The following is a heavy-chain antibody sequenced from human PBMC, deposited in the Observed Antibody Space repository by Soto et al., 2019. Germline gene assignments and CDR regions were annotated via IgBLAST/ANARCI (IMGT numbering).Heavy chain of an antibody. Sequence: ASVKVSCKASGGTFSSYAISWVRQAPGQGLEWMGGIIPIFGTANYAQKFQGRVTITADKSTSTAYMELSSLRSEDTAVYYCARATNQYSSSSGYFDYWGQGTLVTVSS. J-gene: IGHJ4*02. CDR1: GGTFSSYA. D-gene: IGHD6-6*01. CDR3: ARATNQYSSSSGYFDY. V-gene: IGHV1-69*06. CDR2: IIPIFGTA.